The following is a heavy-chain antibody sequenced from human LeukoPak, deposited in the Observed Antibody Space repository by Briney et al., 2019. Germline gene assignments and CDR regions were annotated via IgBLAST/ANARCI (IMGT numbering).Heavy chain of an antibody. CDR2: ISWNSGSI. J-gene: IGHJ3*02. Sequence: GGSLRLSCAASGFTFDDYAMHWVRQAPGKGLEWVSGISWNSGSIGYADSVKGRFTISRDNAKNSLYLQMNSQRAEDTAVYYCAKFSSEDAFDIWGQGTMVTVSS. CDR1: GFTFDDYA. D-gene: IGHD6-19*01. V-gene: IGHV3-9*01. CDR3: AKFSSEDAFDI.